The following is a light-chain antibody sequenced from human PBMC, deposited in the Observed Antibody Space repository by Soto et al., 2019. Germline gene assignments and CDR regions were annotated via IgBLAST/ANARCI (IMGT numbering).Light chain of an antibody. CDR3: QSYDSSLSNWV. J-gene: IGLJ3*02. Sequence: QSVLTQPPSVSGAPGPRVTISCTGSSSNIGAGYDVHWYQQLPGTAPKLLIYGNSNRPSGVPDRLSGSKSGTSASLAITGLQAEDEADYYCQSYDSSLSNWVFGGGTKLTVL. CDR1: SSNIGAGYD. V-gene: IGLV1-40*01. CDR2: GNS.